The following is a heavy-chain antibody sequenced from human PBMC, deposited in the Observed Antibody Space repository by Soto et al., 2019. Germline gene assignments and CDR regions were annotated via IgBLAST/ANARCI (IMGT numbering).Heavy chain of an antibody. CDR2: ISYDGSNK. CDR3: AKDTSIAAAGTSRRKYYYYYGMDV. Sequence: QVQLVESGGGVVQPGRSLRLSCAASGFTFSSYGMHWVRQAPGKGLEWVAVISYDGSNKYYADSVKGRFTISRDNSKNTLYLQMNSLRAEDTAVYYCAKDTSIAAAGTSRRKYYYYYGMDVWGQGTTVTVSS. CDR1: GFTFSSYG. J-gene: IGHJ6*02. D-gene: IGHD6-13*01. V-gene: IGHV3-30*18.